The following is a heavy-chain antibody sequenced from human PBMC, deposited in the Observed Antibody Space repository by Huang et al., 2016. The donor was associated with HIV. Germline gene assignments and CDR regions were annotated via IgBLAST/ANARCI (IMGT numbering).Heavy chain of an antibody. CDR2: IIPRFGTR. D-gene: IGHD3-16*01. J-gene: IGHJ3*01. CDR3: AKRGGAWGSPYAFDL. V-gene: IGHV1-69*13. Sequence: QVQLVQSGAEVRKPGSSVKVSCRASGGSFNNFGINWVREAPGQGLGWMGGIIPRFGTRNDSQRFQGRVTSTADETTGVVYMELSSLRSDDTAVYFCAKRGGAWGSPYAFDLWGPGTMVTVSS. CDR1: GGSFNNFG.